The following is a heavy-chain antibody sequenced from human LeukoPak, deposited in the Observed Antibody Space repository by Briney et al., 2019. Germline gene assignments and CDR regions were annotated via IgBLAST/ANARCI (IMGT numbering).Heavy chain of an antibody. CDR1: GYTFSIYG. CDR2: LSGYTGAT. J-gene: IGHJ4*02. D-gene: IGHD2-15*01. Sequence: GASVKVSCTASGYTFSIYGISWVRQAPGQGLEWMGWLSGYTGATHYSMKLQGRLRLTTDTSTNTAYMELRSLRSDDTAVYFCARDTPGLAKLFDYWGQGTLVTVSS. CDR3: ARDTPGLAKLFDY. V-gene: IGHV1-18*01.